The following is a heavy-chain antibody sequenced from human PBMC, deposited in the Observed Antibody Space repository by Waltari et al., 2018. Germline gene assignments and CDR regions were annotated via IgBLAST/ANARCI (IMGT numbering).Heavy chain of an antibody. CDR2: STGDGSGT. D-gene: IGHD2-21*02. CDR3: VRYVVVTAGDY. J-gene: IGHJ4*02. CDR1: GFTFSSYW. V-gene: IGHV3-74*03. Sequence: EVQLVESGGGLVQPGGSLRLSCEAYGFTFSSYWMHWVRQVPGKGLVWVGRSTGDGSGTTYAASVKGRFTISRDNAKNTLFLQMNSLRDEDTAVYYCVRYVVVTAGDYWGQGTLVAVSS.